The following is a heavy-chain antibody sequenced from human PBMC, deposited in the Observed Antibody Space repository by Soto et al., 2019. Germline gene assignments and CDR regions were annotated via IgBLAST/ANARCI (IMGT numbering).Heavy chain of an antibody. D-gene: IGHD4-17*01. CDR1: GGSFSGYY. J-gene: IGHJ4*02. CDR2: INHIGST. Sequence: QVQLQQWGAGLLKPSETLSLTCAVYGGSFSGYYWSWIRQPPGKGLEGIGEINHIGSTNYNPSLKSRVTISVDTSKNQFSLKLSSVNAADTAVYYCAGERTGGYGDYDGGFDYWGQGTLVTVSS. V-gene: IGHV4-34*01. CDR3: AGERTGGYGDYDGGFDY.